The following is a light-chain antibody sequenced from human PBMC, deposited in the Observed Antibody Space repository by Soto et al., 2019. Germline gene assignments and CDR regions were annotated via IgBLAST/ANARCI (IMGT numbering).Light chain of an antibody. V-gene: IGKV1-5*01. CDR1: QSISSW. CDR3: QQYNNFPWT. CDR2: DAS. Sequence: DIQMTQSPSTLSASVGDRVTITCRASQSISSWLAWFQQKPGKAPNLLIYDASSLESGVPSRFSGSGSGTEFTLTISSXQPDDFATYYCQQYNNFPWTFGQGTKVDIK. J-gene: IGKJ1*01.